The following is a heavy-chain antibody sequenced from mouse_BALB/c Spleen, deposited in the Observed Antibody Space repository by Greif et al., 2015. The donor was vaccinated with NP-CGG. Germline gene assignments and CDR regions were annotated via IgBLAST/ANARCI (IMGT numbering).Heavy chain of an antibody. CDR1: GYSITSDYA. V-gene: IGHV3-2*02. J-gene: IGHJ2*01. CDR3: ARWITTVVDYFDY. Sequence: EVMLVESGPGLVKPSQSLSLTCTVTGYSITSDYAWNWIRQFPGNKLEWMGYISYSGSTSYNPSLKSRISITRDTSKNQFFLQLNSVTTEDTATYYCARWITTVVDYFDYWGQGTTLTVSS. CDR2: ISYSGST. D-gene: IGHD1-1*01.